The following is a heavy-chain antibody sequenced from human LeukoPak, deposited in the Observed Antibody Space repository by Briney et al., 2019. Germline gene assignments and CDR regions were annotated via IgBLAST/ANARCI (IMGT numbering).Heavy chain of an antibody. CDR1: GFSFSSYW. CDR2: IKQDGSEK. V-gene: IGHV3-7*01. CDR3: ARDDCSSISCYHNWFDP. Sequence: PGGSLRLSCAASGFSFSSYWMSWVRQTPGKGLGWVANIKQDGSEKYYVGSVKGRFSISRDNAKNSLYLQMNSLRAEDTAVYYCARDDCSSISCYHNWFDPWGQGTLVTVSS. J-gene: IGHJ5*02. D-gene: IGHD2-2*01.